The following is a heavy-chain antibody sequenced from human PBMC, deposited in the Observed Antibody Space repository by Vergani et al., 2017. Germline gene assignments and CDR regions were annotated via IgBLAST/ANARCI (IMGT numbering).Heavy chain of an antibody. CDR2: LSGSGCST. Sequence: EVQLVESGGGVVRPGGSLRLSCAASGFIFSSYAMSWVRQAPGKGLEWVSALSGSGCSTYYADYVKGRFTISRDNSKNTLYLQMNSLRAEDTAVYYCAKDLGFGESRGYYFDYWGQGTLVTVSS. CDR3: AKDLGFGESRGYYFDY. D-gene: IGHD3-10*01. CDR1: GFIFSSYA. J-gene: IGHJ4*02. V-gene: IGHV3-23*04.